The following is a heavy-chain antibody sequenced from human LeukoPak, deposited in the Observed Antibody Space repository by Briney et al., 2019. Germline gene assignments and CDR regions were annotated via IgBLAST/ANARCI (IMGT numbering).Heavy chain of an antibody. D-gene: IGHD3-10*01. J-gene: IGHJ4*02. CDR2: IYSGGNT. Sequence: SGGSLRLSCAASGFTVSGNYMIWVRQTPGKRLEWVSLIYSGGNTYCTDSVKGRFTISRDNSENTLYLQMNSLRTEDTAVYYCARVADYYVSGHFDYWGQGTLVTVSS. CDR1: GFTVSGNY. CDR3: ARVADYYVSGHFDY. V-gene: IGHV3-53*01.